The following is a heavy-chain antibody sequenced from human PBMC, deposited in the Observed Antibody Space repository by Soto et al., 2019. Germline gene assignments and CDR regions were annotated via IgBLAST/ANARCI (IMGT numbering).Heavy chain of an antibody. V-gene: IGHV3-74*01. CDR3: ARDRYFGSDLKAYGMDV. CDR1: GFTVSSYW. D-gene: IGHD3-10*01. J-gene: IGHJ6*02. CDR2: IHSGGSST. Sequence: SVRLSCGASGFTVSSYWMHWVRQAPGKGLVWVSRIHSGGSSTSYADSVKGRFTISRDNAKNTLYLQMNTLRVEDTAVYYCARDRYFGSDLKAYGMDVWGQGTTVTVSS.